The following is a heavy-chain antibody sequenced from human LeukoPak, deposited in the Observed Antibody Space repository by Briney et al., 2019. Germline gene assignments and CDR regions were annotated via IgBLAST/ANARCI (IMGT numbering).Heavy chain of an antibody. Sequence: GGSLRLSCAASGFTFSGFAMSWVRQAPGKGPEWVANINEDGSQKNYVDSVKGRFTISRDNAKNSLYLQMNSLRVEDTAVYYCARDAFTYYFDYWGQGTLVTVSS. CDR3: ARDAFTYYFDY. CDR2: INEDGSQK. CDR1: GFTFSGFA. D-gene: IGHD2/OR15-2a*01. J-gene: IGHJ4*02. V-gene: IGHV3-7*01.